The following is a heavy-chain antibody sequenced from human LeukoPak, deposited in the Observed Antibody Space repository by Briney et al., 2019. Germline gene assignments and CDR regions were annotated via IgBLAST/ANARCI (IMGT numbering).Heavy chain of an antibody. CDR2: INHSGST. V-gene: IGHV4-34*01. CDR1: GESLSGYY. Sequence: SETLSLTCVVFGESLSGYYWSWIRQPPGMGLEWIGEINHSGSTNYNPSLKSRVTISVDTSKNQFSLKLNSVTAADTAIYYCARGVYNSPSLSGWFDPWGQGSLVTVSS. D-gene: IGHD6-6*01. J-gene: IGHJ5*02. CDR3: ARGVYNSPSLSGWFDP.